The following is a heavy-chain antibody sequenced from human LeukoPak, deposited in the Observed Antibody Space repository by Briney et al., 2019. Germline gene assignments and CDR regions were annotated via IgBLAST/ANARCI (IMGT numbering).Heavy chain of an antibody. J-gene: IGHJ6*03. Sequence: PSETLSLTCTVSGGSISSSSYYWGWIRQPPGKGLEWIGSIYYSGSTYYNPSLKSRVTISVDTSKNQFSLKLSSVTAADTAVYYCARHIGSYGYDYYMDVWGKGTTVTVSS. D-gene: IGHD5-18*01. CDR2: IYYSGST. CDR3: ARHIGSYGYDYYMDV. CDR1: GGSISSSSYY. V-gene: IGHV4-39*01.